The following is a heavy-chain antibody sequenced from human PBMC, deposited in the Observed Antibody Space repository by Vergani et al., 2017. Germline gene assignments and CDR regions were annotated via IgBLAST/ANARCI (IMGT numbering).Heavy chain of an antibody. V-gene: IGHV4-39*01. J-gene: IGHJ4*02. CDR3: ARGSRGYSGYDYPVVKYYFDY. CDR1: GGSISSSSYY. CDR2: IYYSGST. D-gene: IGHD5-12*01. Sequence: QLQLQESGPGLVKPSETLSLTCTVSGGSISSSSYYWGWIRQPPGKGLEWIGSIYYSGSTYYNPSLTSRVTISVDTSKNQFSLKLSSVTAAATVVYYCARGSRGYSGYDYPVVKYYFDYWGQGTLVTVSS.